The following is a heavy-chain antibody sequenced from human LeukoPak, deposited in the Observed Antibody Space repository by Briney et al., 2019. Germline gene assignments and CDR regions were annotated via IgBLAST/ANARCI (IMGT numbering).Heavy chain of an antibody. J-gene: IGHJ6*02. CDR1: GFTFGSYA. V-gene: IGHV3-30-3*01. CDR2: ISYDRSNI. Sequence: GGSLRLSCAASGFTFGSYAMHWVRQTPGKGLEWVAVISYDRSNIYYADSVKGRFTISRDNSKNTLYLQMNSLRAEDTAVYYCARVPDYYYYGMDVWGQGATVTVSS. CDR3: ARVPDYYYYGMDV.